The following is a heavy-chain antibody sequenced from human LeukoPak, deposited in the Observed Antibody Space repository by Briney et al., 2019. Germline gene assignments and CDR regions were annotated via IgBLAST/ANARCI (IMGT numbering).Heavy chain of an antibody. CDR1: GGSISSYY. J-gene: IGHJ5*02. D-gene: IGHD3-10*01. Sequence: SETLSLTCTVSGGSISSYYWSWIRQPPGKGLEWIGYIYYSGSTNYNPSLKSRVTISVDTSKNQFSLKLSSVTAADTAVYYCARVGATYYYGSELHWFDPWGQGTLVTVSS. CDR2: IYYSGST. V-gene: IGHV4-59*01. CDR3: ARVGATYYYGSELHWFDP.